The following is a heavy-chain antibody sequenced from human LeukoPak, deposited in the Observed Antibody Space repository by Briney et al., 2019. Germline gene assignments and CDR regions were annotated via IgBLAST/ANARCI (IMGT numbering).Heavy chain of an antibody. D-gene: IGHD6-19*01. J-gene: IGHJ4*02. CDR1: SGSISSSSYN. Sequence: SETLSLTCTVSSGSISSSSYNWGWIRQPPGKGLEWIGTIYYSGSTYYNASLKSRVTISVDTSKIQFSLHLSSVTAADTAVYYCARSAGAVAGWENFDYWGQGTLVTVSS. CDR2: IYYSGST. V-gene: IGHV4-39*07. CDR3: ARSAGAVAGWENFDY.